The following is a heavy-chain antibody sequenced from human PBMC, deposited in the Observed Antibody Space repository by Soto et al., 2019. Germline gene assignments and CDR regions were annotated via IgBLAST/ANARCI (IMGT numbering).Heavy chain of an antibody. V-gene: IGHV3-23*01. CDR1: GFTFSSYA. D-gene: IGHD3-9*01. J-gene: IGHJ6*02. CDR3: ARAPRSVETYYDILTGSKYGMDV. Sequence: GGSLRLSCAASGFTFSSYAMSWVRQAPGKGLEWVSAISGSGGSTYYADSVKGRFTISRDNSKNTLYLQMNSLRAEDTAVYYCARAPRSVETYYDILTGSKYGMDVWGQGTTVTVSS. CDR2: ISGSGGST.